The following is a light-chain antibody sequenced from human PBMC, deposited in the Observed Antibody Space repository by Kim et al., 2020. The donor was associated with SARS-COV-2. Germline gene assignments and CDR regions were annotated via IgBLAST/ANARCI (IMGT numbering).Light chain of an antibody. J-gene: IGKJ1*01. V-gene: IGKV1-39*01. CDR3: QQCASTPT. CDR1: QSISNC. Sequence: SASVGDRVIMTCRASQSISNCLNWYQHKPGKAPKLLIYGASSLQSGVPSGFRGSGSGTEFTLTISSLQPEDIATDYCQQCASTPTFGQGTKVDIK. CDR2: GAS.